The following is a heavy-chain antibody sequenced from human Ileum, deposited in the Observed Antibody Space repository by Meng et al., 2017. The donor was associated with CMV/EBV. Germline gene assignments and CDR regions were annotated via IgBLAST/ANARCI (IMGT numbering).Heavy chain of an antibody. CDR1: GFTFSDHF. CDR3: VRDGLNERYFDY. D-gene: IGHD3-22*01. Sequence: ASGFTFSDHFMDWVRQAPGKGLEWVARIRNKAASYSTEYAASVKSRFVISRDDSKNSFYLQMNSLKIEDTAVYYCVRDGLNERYFDYWGQGTLVTVSS. V-gene: IGHV3-72*01. CDR2: IRNKAASYST. J-gene: IGHJ4*02.